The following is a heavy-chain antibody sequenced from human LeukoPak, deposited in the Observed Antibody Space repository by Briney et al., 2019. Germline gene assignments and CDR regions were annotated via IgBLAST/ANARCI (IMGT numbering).Heavy chain of an antibody. J-gene: IGHJ6*02. CDR1: GYTFTSYD. V-gene: IGHV1-8*01. Sequence: ASVKVSCKASGYTFTSYDINWVRQATGQGLEWMGWMNPNSGNTGYAQEFQGRVTMTRNTSISTAYMELSSLRSEDTAVYYCARVLRAFYYYGMDVWGQGTTVTVSS. CDR3: ARVLRAFYYYGMDV. D-gene: IGHD3-16*01. CDR2: MNPNSGNT.